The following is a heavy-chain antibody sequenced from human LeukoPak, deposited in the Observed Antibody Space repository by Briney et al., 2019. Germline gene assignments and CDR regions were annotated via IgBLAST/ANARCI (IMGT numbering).Heavy chain of an antibody. CDR1: GFTFSSYA. Sequence: GSLRLSCAASGFTFSSYAMSWVRQAPGKGLEWIGYIYYSGSTNYNPSLKSRVTISVDTSKNQFSLKLSSVTAADTAVYYCARRDYYGSSPFQHWGQGTLVTVSS. J-gene: IGHJ1*01. CDR2: IYYSGST. D-gene: IGHD3-10*01. V-gene: IGHV4-59*08. CDR3: ARRDYYGSSPFQH.